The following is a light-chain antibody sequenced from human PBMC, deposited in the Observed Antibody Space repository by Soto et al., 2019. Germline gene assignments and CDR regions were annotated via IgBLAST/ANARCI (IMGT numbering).Light chain of an antibody. CDR3: QHYNSYSEA. J-gene: IGKJ1*01. CDR1: QTISSW. Sequence: DIQPTQSPSTLSGAVGDRVTIPSRASQTISSWLAWYQQKPGKAPKLLIYKASTLKSGVPSRFSGSGSGTEFTLTISSLQPDDFATYYCQHYNSYSEAFGQGTKVDIK. V-gene: IGKV1-5*03. CDR2: KAS.